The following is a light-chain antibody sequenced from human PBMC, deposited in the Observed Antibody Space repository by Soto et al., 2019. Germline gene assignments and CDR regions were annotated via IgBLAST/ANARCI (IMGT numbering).Light chain of an antibody. Sequence: DIFLTQSPGTLALSAGERATLSCRASQSVSSNHLAWYQQKPGQAPRLLIYGGSSRATGTPVRFSGSGSETDFPLTITRLEPEDFAVYYCQQYSSPRTFGQGTKVDIK. V-gene: IGKV3-20*01. CDR3: QQYSSPRT. CDR1: QSVSSNH. J-gene: IGKJ1*01. CDR2: GGS.